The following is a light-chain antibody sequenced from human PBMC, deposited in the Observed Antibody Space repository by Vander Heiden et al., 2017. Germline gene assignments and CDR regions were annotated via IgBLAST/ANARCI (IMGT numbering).Light chain of an antibody. V-gene: IGKV1-5*03. J-gene: IGKJ5*01. CDR2: KAS. Sequence: DIQMTQSPSTLSASVGDRVTITCRASQSISSWLAWYQQKPGKAPKLLIYKASSLESGVPSRFSGSGSGTEFTLTISSLQPDDFATYYCQQDNSSPITFGQGTHMEIK. CDR3: QQDNSSPIT. CDR1: QSISSW.